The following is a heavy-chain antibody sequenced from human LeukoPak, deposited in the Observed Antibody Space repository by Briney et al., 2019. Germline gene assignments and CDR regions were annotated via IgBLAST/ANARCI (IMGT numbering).Heavy chain of an antibody. V-gene: IGHV4-39*07. J-gene: IGHJ4*02. CDR2: IYDSGST. CDR3: ARDQEGFDY. CDR1: GGSIRSSYYY. Sequence: SETLSLTCTVSGGSIRSSYYYWGWIRQPPGKGLEWIGSIYDSGSTYYNPSLKSRVTISVDTSKNQFSLKLSSVTAADTAVYYCARDQEGFDYWGQGTLVTVSS.